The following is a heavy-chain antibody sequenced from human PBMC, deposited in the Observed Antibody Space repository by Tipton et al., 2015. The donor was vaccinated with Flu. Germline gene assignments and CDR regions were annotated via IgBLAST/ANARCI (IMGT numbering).Heavy chain of an antibody. J-gene: IGHJ4*02. V-gene: IGHV4-61*02. CDR3: ASRLNGDVDY. CDR2: IYTSGST. D-gene: IGHD4-17*01. Sequence: TLSLTCTVSGGSISSGSYYWSWIRQPAGKGLEWIGRIYTSGSTNYNPSLKSPVTISVDTSKNQFSLKLSSVTAADAAVYYCASRLNGDVDYWGQGTLVTVAS. CDR1: GGSISSGSYY.